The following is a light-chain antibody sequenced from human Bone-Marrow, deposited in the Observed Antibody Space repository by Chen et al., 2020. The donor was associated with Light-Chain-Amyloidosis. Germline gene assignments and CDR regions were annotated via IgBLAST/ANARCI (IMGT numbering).Light chain of an antibody. V-gene: IGLV3-25*03. J-gene: IGLJ2*01. CDR3: QSADSCGTYEVI. CDR1: DLPTKY. Sequence: SYELTQPPSVSVSPGQTARITCSGDDLPTKYAYWYQQKPGQAPVLVIHRETERPSGISERFSGSSSGTTATLTISGVQAEDEADYHCQSADSCGTYEVIFGGGTKLTVL. CDR2: RET.